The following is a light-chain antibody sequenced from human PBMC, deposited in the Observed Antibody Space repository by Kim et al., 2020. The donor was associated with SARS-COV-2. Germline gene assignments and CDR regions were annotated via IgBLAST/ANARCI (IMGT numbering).Light chain of an antibody. CDR2: SAS. CDR1: QGISNY. CDR3: QQLNSYPLP. J-gene: IGKJ4*01. Sequence: SVGDRGPPTCPASQGISNYLGWYPQKPGQAPKVLIYSASPLQNGVPSRFSGSGSGTDFTLSISSLQPEDFATYYCQQLNSYPLPFGGGTKVDIK. V-gene: IGKV1-9*01.